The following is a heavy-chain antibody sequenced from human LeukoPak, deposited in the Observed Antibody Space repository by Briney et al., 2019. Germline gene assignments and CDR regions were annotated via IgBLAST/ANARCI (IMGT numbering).Heavy chain of an antibody. CDR2: IYSGGST. CDR3: ARAPSIFGVVIPYYFDY. D-gene: IGHD3-3*01. CDR1: GFTVSSNY. J-gene: IGHJ4*02. V-gene: IGHV3-53*01. Sequence: GGSLRLSCAASGFTVSSNYMSWVRQAPGKGLEWVSVIYSGGSTYYADSVKGRFTISRDNSKNTLYLQMNSLRAEDTAVYYCARAPSIFGVVIPYYFDYWGQGTLVTVSS.